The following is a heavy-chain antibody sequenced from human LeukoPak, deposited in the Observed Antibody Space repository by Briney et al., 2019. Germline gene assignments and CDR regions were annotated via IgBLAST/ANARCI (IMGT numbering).Heavy chain of an antibody. V-gene: IGHV1-69*05. Sequence: SVKVSCKTSGGTFNNSAISWVRQAPGQGLEWLGGIMPLFGTAGYAQKFQGRGTITKDESTRTVYLDLTSLTFDDTAVYYCARDVHGDYGSGWFDPWGQGTLVSVSS. CDR2: IMPLFGTA. J-gene: IGHJ5*02. D-gene: IGHD4-17*01. CDR3: ARDVHGDYGSGWFDP. CDR1: GGTFNNSA.